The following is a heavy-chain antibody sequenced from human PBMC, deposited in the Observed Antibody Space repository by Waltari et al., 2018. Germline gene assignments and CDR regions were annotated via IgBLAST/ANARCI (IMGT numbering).Heavy chain of an antibody. CDR1: GDSVSSNNSY. CDR3: ARGSGWKEFDY. Sequence: QLQLQESGPGLVKPSETLSLTCSVSGDSVSSNNSYWGWIRQPPGKGLEWIGTISYSGNAYYNPSLKRRVTISLDMSKNDFSLKLSSVTAADTAVYYCARGSGWKEFDYWGQGTLVTVSS. CDR2: ISYSGNA. J-gene: IGHJ4*02. V-gene: IGHV4-39*07. D-gene: IGHD1-1*01.